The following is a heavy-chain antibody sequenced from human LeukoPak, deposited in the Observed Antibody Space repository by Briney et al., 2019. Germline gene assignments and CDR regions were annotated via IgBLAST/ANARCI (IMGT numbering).Heavy chain of an antibody. D-gene: IGHD2-15*01. CDR1: GVSISSYY. CDR2: IYYSGST. CDR3: ARVDCSGGSCYSVDY. V-gene: IGHV4-59*01. J-gene: IGHJ4*02. Sequence: SETLSLTCTVSGVSISSYYWSWIRQPPGKGLEWIGYIYYSGSTNYNPSLKSRVTISVDTSKNQFSLKLSSVTAADTAVYYCARVDCSGGSCYSVDYWGQGTLVTVSS.